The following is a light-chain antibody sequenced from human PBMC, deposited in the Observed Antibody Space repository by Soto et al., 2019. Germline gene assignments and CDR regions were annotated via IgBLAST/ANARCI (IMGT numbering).Light chain of an antibody. V-gene: IGLV2-14*01. CDR1: SSDVGGYNY. CDR2: DVS. Sequence: QSALTQPASVSGSPGQSITISCTGTSSDVGGYNYVSWYQQHPGKAPKLMIYDVSNRPSGVSNRFSGSKSGNTASLTISGVQVEDEADYYCSSYTGSTTLGVFGTGTKVTVL. CDR3: SSYTGSTTLGV. J-gene: IGLJ1*01.